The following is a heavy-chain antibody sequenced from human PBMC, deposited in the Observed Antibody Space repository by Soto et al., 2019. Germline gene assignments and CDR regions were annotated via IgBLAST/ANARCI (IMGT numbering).Heavy chain of an antibody. D-gene: IGHD3-22*01. Sequence: PSQTLSLTCAISGDSVSSNSAAWNWIRQSPSRGLEWLGRTYYRSKWYNDYAVTVKSRITINPDTSKNQFSLQLNSVTLEDTAVYYCARGLKGYYYDSSGYYSYDDWGEGTLVTVSS. CDR2: TYYRSKWYN. CDR3: ARGLKGYYYDSSGYYSYDD. V-gene: IGHV6-1*01. CDR1: GDSVSSNSAA. J-gene: IGHJ4*02.